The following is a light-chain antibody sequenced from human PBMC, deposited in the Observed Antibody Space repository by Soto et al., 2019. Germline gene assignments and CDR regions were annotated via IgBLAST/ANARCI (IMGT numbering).Light chain of an antibody. CDR2: GAS. J-gene: IGKJ1*01. V-gene: IGKV3-15*01. CDR1: QSVSSN. Sequence: EIVMTQSPATLSVSPGERATLSCRASQSVSSNLAWYQQKPGQAHRLLIYGASTRATGVPARFSGSGSGTEFTLTISSLQSEDFAVYYCQQYNNWTRTFGQGPKVDIX. CDR3: QQYNNWTRT.